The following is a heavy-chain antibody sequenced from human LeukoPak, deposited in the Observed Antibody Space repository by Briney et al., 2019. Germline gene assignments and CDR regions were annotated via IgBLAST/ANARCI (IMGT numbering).Heavy chain of an antibody. Sequence: PSETLSLTCTISGASIDSYYWSWIRQPPGKGPEWIGYIYYSGTTNYNPSLKRRVTISVDTSKNQFSLKLSSVTAADTAVYYCARVGYYYDSSGYPKNAFDIWGQGTMVTVSS. D-gene: IGHD3-22*01. CDR3: ARVGYYYDSSGYPKNAFDI. V-gene: IGHV4-59*01. CDR2: IYYSGTT. CDR1: GASIDSYY. J-gene: IGHJ3*02.